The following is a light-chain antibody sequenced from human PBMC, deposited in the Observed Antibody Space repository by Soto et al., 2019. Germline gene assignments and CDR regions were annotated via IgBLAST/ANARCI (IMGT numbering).Light chain of an antibody. J-gene: IGLJ1*01. CDR1: SSDVGGYNL. Sequence: QSVLTHPASVSGTPGQSITISCTGTSSDVGGYNLVSWYQQHPGQAPKLMIYEGSKRPSGASNRFSGSKSGNTASLTISGLQAEDLADYYCSSYRSGGICVLGSGTKVTVL. CDR2: EGS. CDR3: SSYRSGGICV. V-gene: IGLV2-14*02.